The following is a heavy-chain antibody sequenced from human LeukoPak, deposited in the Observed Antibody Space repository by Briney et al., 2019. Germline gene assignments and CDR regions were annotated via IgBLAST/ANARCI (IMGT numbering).Heavy chain of an antibody. Sequence: GGSLRLSCAASGFTFSSYAMHWVRQAPGKGLEWVAVISYDGSNKYYADSVKGRFTISRDKFKNTLYLQMNSLRAEDTAVYYCAKSALWFGELDYWGQGTLVTVSS. CDR3: AKSALWFGELDY. J-gene: IGHJ4*02. CDR1: GFTFSSYA. V-gene: IGHV3-30*04. D-gene: IGHD3-10*01. CDR2: ISYDGSNK.